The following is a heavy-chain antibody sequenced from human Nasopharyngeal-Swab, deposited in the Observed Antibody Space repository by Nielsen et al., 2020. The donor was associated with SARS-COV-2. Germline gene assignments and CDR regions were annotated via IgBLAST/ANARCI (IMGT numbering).Heavy chain of an antibody. V-gene: IGHV3-48*03. CDR2: ISSSGSTI. D-gene: IGHD3-3*01. Sequence: GGSLRLSCAASGFTFSSYEMNWVRRAPGKGLEWVSYISSSGSTIYYADSVKGRFTISRDNAKNSLYLQMNSLRAEDTAVYYCARDKPGITIFGVVIGPFDYWGQGTLVTVSA. CDR3: ARDKPGITIFGVVIGPFDY. J-gene: IGHJ4*02. CDR1: GFTFSSYE.